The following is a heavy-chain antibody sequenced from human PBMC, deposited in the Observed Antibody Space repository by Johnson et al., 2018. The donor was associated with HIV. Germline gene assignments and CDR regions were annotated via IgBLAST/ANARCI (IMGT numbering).Heavy chain of an antibody. CDR2: ISYDEIDK. Sequence: VQLVESGGGVVQPGRSLRLSCAASGFTFSSYAMHWVRQAPGKGLEWVAVISYDEIDKYYADSVTGRFTVSRDHSKNTLYLQMNSLGGEDTAVYYCARGSKEMVTIWNAFDIWGQGTMVTVSS. V-gene: IGHV3-30*03. J-gene: IGHJ3*02. CDR1: GFTFSSYA. D-gene: IGHD5-24*01. CDR3: ARGSKEMVTIWNAFDI.